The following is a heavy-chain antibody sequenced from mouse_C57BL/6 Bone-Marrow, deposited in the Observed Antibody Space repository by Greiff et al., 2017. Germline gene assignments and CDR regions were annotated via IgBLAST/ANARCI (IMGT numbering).Heavy chain of an antibody. CDR1: GYAFSSSG. J-gene: IGHJ1*03. D-gene: IGHD2-4*01. V-gene: IGHV1-82*01. CDR3: ARLGDDYGYFDV. Sequence: VKLQQSGPELVKPGASVKISCKASGYAFSSSGMNWVKQRPGKGLEWIGRIYPGDGDTNYTGRLKGKATLSAAKSTSTAYMQLSILTSEDSAVYFCARLGDDYGYFDVWGTGTTVTVSS. CDR2: IYPGDGDT.